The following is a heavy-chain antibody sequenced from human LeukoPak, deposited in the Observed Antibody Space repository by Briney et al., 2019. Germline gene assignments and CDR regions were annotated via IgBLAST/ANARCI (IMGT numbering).Heavy chain of an antibody. Sequence: GGSPRLSCAASGFTFSSYSMNWVRQAPGKGLEWVSYISSSSSTIYYADSVKGRFTISRDNAKNSLYLQMSSLRAEDTAVYYCASSVPAALPYFDYWGQGTLVTVSS. J-gene: IGHJ4*02. D-gene: IGHD2-2*01. V-gene: IGHV3-48*04. CDR3: ASSVPAALPYFDY. CDR2: ISSSSSTI. CDR1: GFTFSSYS.